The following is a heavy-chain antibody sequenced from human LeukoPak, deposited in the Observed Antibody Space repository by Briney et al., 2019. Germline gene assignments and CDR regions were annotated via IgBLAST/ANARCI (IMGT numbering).Heavy chain of an antibody. CDR3: ARGFGNDSSGYYFDY. Sequence: PSETLSLTCAVYGGSFSGYYWSWIRQPPGKGLERIGETNHSGSTNYNPSLKSRVTISVDTSKNQFSLKLSSVTAADTAVYYCARGFGNDSSGYYFDYWGQGTLVTVSS. V-gene: IGHV4-34*01. J-gene: IGHJ4*02. D-gene: IGHD3-22*01. CDR1: GGSFSGYY. CDR2: TNHSGST.